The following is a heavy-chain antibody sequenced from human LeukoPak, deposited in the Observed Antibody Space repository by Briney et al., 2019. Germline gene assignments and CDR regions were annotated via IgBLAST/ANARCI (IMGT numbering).Heavy chain of an antibody. CDR1: GFTFRNFW. CDR2: IKQDGSEK. Sequence: GGSLRLSCAASGFTFRNFWMSWVRQAPGKGLERVANIKQDGSEKYSVDSVKGRFTISRDNAKSSLYLQMNSLSAEDSALYYCARDGVENVAVADLTWFDSCGQGALVIVSS. V-gene: IGHV3-7*01. J-gene: IGHJ5*01. CDR3: ARDGVENVAVADLTWFDS. D-gene: IGHD6-19*01.